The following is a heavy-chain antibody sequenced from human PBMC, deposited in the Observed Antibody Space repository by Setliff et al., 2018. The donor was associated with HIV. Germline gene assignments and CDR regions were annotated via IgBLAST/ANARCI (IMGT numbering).Heavy chain of an antibody. CDR2: ISASSDTI. J-gene: IGHJ4*02. Sequence: LRLSCAASGFTFSGYEMNWVRQAPGKGPEWIAYISASSDTINYADSVEGRFTISRDNAMNSLYLQMNSLRAEDTAPYYCATGGWFDYWGQGVLVTVSS. D-gene: IGHD6-19*01. V-gene: IGHV3-48*03. CDR3: ATGGWFDY. CDR1: GFTFSGYE.